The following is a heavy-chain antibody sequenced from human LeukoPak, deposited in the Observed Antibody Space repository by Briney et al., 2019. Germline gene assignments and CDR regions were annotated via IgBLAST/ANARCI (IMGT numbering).Heavy chain of an antibody. CDR1: GFTFRNYW. V-gene: IGHV3-74*01. J-gene: IGHJ4*02. CDR3: ARDSFMSGMFYGFYS. D-gene: IGHD3-10*02. CDR2: INPDGSQT. Sequence: PGGSLRLSCEASGFTFRNYWMHWVRLAPGEGLMWVSRINPDGSQTSYADSVKGRFTFSRDNAKNTLYLEMNSLRADDTAIYFCARDSFMSGMFYGFYSWGQGTLVTVSS.